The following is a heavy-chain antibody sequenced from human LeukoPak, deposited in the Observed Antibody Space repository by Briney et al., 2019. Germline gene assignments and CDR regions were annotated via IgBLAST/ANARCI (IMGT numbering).Heavy chain of an antibody. CDR1: GGTFNSYA. CDR2: ISTYNADT. D-gene: IGHD3-9*01. Sequence: ASVKVSCKASGGTFNSYAISWVRQAPGQGLEWMGWISTYNADTTYAQKFQGRVTMTTETSTGTAYMELRSLRSDDTAVFYCARDPGQYYDILTGYYTPYYFDHWGQGTLVTVSS. CDR3: ARDPGQYYDILTGYYTPYYFDH. V-gene: IGHV1-18*01. J-gene: IGHJ4*02.